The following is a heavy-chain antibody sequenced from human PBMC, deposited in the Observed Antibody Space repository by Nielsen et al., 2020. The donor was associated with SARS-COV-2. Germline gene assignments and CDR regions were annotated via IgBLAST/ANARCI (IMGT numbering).Heavy chain of an antibody. CDR2: IWYDGSNK. J-gene: IGHJ6*02. D-gene: IGHD4-17*01. CDR3: ARDLSNYGDYGPYYYYGMDV. CDR1: GFTFSSYG. Sequence: GESLKISCAASGFTFSSYGMHWVRQAPGKGLEWVAVIWYDGSNKYYADSVKGRFTISRDNSKNTLYLQMNSLGAEDTAVYYCARDLSNYGDYGPYYYYGMDVWGQGTTVTVSS. V-gene: IGHV3-33*01.